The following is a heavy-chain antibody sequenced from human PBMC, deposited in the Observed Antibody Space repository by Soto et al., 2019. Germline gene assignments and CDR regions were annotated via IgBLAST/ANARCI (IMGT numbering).Heavy chain of an antibody. CDR2: VSSGGST. D-gene: IGHD2-15*01. Sequence: AGCLKLACAASGYTVTNYAMGWVRQAPGKGLEWVSVVSSGGSTYYADSVTGRFTVSRDNSKNTLSLQMNSLRAEDTAVYYCAKRRGAGGHFDYWGQGALVTVSS. CDR3: AKRRGAGGHFDY. V-gene: IGHV3-23*01. J-gene: IGHJ4*02. CDR1: GYTVTNYA.